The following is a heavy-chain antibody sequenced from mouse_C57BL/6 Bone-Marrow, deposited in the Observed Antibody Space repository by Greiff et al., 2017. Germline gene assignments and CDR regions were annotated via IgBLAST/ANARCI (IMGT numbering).Heavy chain of an antibody. Sequence: EVHLVESGGGLVQPGGSLSLSCAASGFTFTDYYMSWVRQPPGKALEWLGFIRNKANGYTTEYSASVKGRVTISRDNSQSILYLQMNALRAEDSATYYCARSDSNPYAMDYWGQGTSVTVSS. D-gene: IGHD2-5*01. V-gene: IGHV7-3*01. CDR2: IRNKANGYTT. CDR3: ARSDSNPYAMDY. CDR1: GFTFTDYY. J-gene: IGHJ4*01.